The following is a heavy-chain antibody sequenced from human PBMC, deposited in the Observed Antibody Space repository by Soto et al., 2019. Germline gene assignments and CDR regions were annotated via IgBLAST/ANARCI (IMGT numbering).Heavy chain of an antibody. CDR3: AREQLLRGIPSDY. J-gene: IGHJ4*02. V-gene: IGHV1-69*08. CDR2: IIRIHGIA. Sequence: QVQLVQSGAEVTKPGSSVKVSCKASGGTFSSYTISWVRQAHGQGLEWMGRIIRIHGIANYAPTFQGRVTITADKPTSTANMELSSRRSEDTAVYYCAREQLLRGIPSDYWGQGTLVTVAS. D-gene: IGHD2-2*01. CDR1: GGTFSSYT.